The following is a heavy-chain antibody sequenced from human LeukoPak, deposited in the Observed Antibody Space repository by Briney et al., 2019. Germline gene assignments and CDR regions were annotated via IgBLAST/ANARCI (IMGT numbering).Heavy chain of an antibody. CDR3: ARDQSRDIRVDFDY. CDR2: IDGGNGDT. V-gene: IGHV1-3*01. J-gene: IGHJ4*02. Sequence: ASVKVSCETSGYNFFKYAIHWVRQAPGQRFEWMGWIDGGNGDTRFSQKFQDRVSFTRDTFATTVYMELTSLRSEDTAVYYCARDQSRDIRVDFDYWGQGTLVIVSS. D-gene: IGHD5-24*01. CDR1: GYNFFKYA.